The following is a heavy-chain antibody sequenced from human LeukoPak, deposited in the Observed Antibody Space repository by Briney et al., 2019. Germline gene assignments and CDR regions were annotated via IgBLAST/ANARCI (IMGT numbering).Heavy chain of an antibody. Sequence: SETLSLTCTVSGGSIRSYYWSWIRQPPGKGLEWIGYIYYSGSTNYNPSLKSRVTISVDTSKNQSSLKLSSVTAADTAVYYCARSEWELLLFDYWGQGTLVTVSS. CDR3: ARSEWELLLFDY. CDR2: IYYSGST. D-gene: IGHD1-26*01. J-gene: IGHJ4*02. V-gene: IGHV4-59*01. CDR1: GGSIRSYY.